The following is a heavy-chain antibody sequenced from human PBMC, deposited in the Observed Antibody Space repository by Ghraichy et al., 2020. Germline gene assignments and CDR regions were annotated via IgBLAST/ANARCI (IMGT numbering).Heavy chain of an antibody. CDR1: GGSISSYH. D-gene: IGHD5-24*01. Sequence: SETLSLTCTVSGGSISSYHWSWIRQPPGKGLEWIGYIYSRGNTNYNPSLKSRVTISVDTSKNQFSLRLSSVTAADTAVYYCAGERDSYNNFDYWGQGTLVTVSS. CDR2: IYSRGNT. CDR3: AGERDSYNNFDY. V-gene: IGHV4-59*01. J-gene: IGHJ4*02.